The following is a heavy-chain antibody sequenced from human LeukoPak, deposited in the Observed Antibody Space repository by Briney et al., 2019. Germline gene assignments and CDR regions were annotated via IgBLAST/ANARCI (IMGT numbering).Heavy chain of an antibody. CDR2: IYSGGYT. Sequence: TGGSLRLSCAASGFTVSSTYLTWVRQAPGKGLEWLSVIYSGGYTYYADSVKGRFFISRDISENMVYLKMNSLSVEDTAVYFCARGRPAHYFDSWGPGTLVTVS. CDR1: GFTVSSTY. V-gene: IGHV3-66*01. CDR3: ARGRPAHYFDS. J-gene: IGHJ4*02. D-gene: IGHD6-6*01.